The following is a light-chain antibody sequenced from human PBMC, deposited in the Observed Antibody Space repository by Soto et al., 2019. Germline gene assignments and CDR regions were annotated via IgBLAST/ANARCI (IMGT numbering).Light chain of an antibody. CDR3: MQGTHLPFT. CDR1: QSLVYSDGNIY. J-gene: IGKJ3*01. V-gene: IGKV2-30*01. CDR2: KIS. Sequence: DVVMTQSPLSLPVTLGQPASISCRSSQSLVYSDGNIYLNWFQQRPGQSPRRLIYKISNRDSGVPDRFSGSGSGTEFTLKISRVEAEDFAVYYCMQGTHLPFTLGTRNTVHIK.